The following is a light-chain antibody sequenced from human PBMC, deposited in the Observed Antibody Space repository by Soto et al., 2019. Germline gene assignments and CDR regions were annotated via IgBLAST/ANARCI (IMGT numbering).Light chain of an antibody. J-gene: IGKJ2*01. Sequence: DIQMTQSPSSLSASVGDRVTITCRASQSIRNSVNWYQQKPGKAPKFLIYVASTLQSGVPSRFSGSGSGTDFTPTISSLQPEDFATYYCQQSYSTPYTFGPGTKPEIK. CDR2: VAS. CDR3: QQSYSTPYT. V-gene: IGKV1-39*01. CDR1: QSIRNS.